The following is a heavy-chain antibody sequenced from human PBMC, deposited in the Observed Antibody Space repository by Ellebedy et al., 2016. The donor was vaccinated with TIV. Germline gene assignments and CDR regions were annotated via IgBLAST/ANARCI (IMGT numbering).Heavy chain of an antibody. CDR3: VKDSGRYYDGSGYFPS. D-gene: IGHD3-22*01. V-gene: IGHV3-23*01. CDR1: GFTFSSYG. CDR2: ISTSGDAT. J-gene: IGHJ4*02. Sequence: GGSLRLSCAASGFTFSSYGMHWVRRAPGKGLEWVSAISTSGDATYYADSVKGRFTISRDNSKNTLYLQMNSLRPEDAAFYYCVKDSGRYYDGSGYFPSWGQGTLVTVSS.